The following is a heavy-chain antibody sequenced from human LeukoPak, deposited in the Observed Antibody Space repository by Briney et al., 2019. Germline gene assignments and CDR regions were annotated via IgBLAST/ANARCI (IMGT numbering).Heavy chain of an antibody. CDR1: GFTFSSYS. D-gene: IGHD3-3*01. CDR3: ARDLYYDFWSGYYKGAFDI. J-gene: IGHJ3*02. CDR2: ISSSSSTI. Sequence: GGSLRLSCAASGFTFSSYSMNWVRQAPGKGLEWVSYISSSSSTIYYADSVKGRFTFSRDNAKNSLYLQMNSLRAEDTAVYYCARDLYYDFWSGYYKGAFDIWGQGTMVTVSS. V-gene: IGHV3-48*01.